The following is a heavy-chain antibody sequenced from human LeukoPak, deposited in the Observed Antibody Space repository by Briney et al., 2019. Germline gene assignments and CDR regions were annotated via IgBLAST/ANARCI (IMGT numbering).Heavy chain of an antibody. Sequence: SVKVSCKASGYTFTSYYMHWVRQARGQRLEWIGWIVVGSGNTNYAQKFQERVTITRDMSTSTAYMELSSLRSEDTAVYYCAADPDCGGDCYWVYDAFDIWGQGTMVTVSS. CDR3: AADPDCGGDCYWVYDAFDI. J-gene: IGHJ3*02. V-gene: IGHV1-58*02. D-gene: IGHD2-21*01. CDR2: IVVGSGNT. CDR1: GYTFTSYY.